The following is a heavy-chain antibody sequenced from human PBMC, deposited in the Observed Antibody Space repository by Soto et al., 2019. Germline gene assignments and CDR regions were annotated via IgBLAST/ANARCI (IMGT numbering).Heavy chain of an antibody. Sequence: SETMCLTCAVCGGCVESSYWAVIRQPPGKGLEWIGEINHRGSTNYNPSLKSRVTISVDTSKNQFSLKLSSVTAADTAVYYCARSGVRMATTYYWGQGTLVTVS. CDR2: INHRGST. V-gene: IGHV4-34*01. D-gene: IGHD1-1*01. CDR1: GGCVESSY. J-gene: IGHJ4*02. CDR3: ARSGVRMATTYY.